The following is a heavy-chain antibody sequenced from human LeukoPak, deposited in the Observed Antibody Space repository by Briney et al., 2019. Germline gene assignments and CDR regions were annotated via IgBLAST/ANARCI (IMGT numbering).Heavy chain of an antibody. Sequence: GGSLRLSCAASGLTFSSYSMNWVRQAPGKGLEWVSSISSSSSYIYYADSVKGRFTISRDNAKNSLYLQMNGLRAEDTAVYYCARDSIYYDSSGSDAFDIWGQGTMVTVSS. V-gene: IGHV3-21*01. CDR3: ARDSIYYDSSGSDAFDI. J-gene: IGHJ3*02. CDR1: GLTFSSYS. D-gene: IGHD3-22*01. CDR2: ISSSSSYI.